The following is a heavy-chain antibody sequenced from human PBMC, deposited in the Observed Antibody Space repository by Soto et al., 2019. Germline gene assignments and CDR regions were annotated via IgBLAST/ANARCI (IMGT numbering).Heavy chain of an antibody. CDR3: ARVYYDILTGYYIQYFDY. Sequence: TLSLTCPVSGGSVSSGSYYWSWIRQPPGKGLEWIGYIYYSGSTNYNPSLKSRVTISVDTSKNQFSLKLSSVTAADTAVYYCARVYYDILTGYYIQYFDYWGQGTLVTVSS. CDR2: IYYSGST. V-gene: IGHV4-61*01. D-gene: IGHD3-9*01. CDR1: GGSVSSGSYY. J-gene: IGHJ4*02.